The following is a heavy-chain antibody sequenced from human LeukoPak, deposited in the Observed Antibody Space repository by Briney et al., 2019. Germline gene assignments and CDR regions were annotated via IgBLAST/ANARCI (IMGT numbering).Heavy chain of an antibody. CDR2: IYYSGST. J-gene: IGHJ4*02. CDR1: GGSISSGGYY. V-gene: IGHV4-31*03. D-gene: IGHD1-1*01. CDR3: ASIKQLRGREY. Sequence: SQTLSLTCTVSGGSISSGGYYCSWIRQHPGKGLEWIGYIYYSGSTYYNPSLKSRVTISVDTSKNQFSLKLSSVTAADTAVYYCASIKQLRGREYWGQGTLVTASS.